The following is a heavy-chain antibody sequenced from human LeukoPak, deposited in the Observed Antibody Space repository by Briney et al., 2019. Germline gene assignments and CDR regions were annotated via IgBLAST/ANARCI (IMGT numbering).Heavy chain of an antibody. CDR1: GGSFSGYS. V-gene: IGHV4-34*01. J-gene: IGHJ6*02. D-gene: IGHD6-19*01. CDR3: ARDLGVFQWLVRYYGMDV. Sequence: SETLSLTCAVYGGSFSGYSWSWIRQSPEKGLEWIGEVNHTGGITYNPSLKSRVTVAIDTSKNQFSLQLTSVTAADTAVYYCARDLGVFQWLVRYYGMDVWGQGTTVTVSS. CDR2: VNHTGGI.